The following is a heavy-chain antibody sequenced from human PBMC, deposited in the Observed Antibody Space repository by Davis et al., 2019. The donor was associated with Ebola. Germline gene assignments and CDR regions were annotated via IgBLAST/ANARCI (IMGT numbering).Heavy chain of an antibody. V-gene: IGHV1-2*04. J-gene: IGHJ4*02. D-gene: IGHD6-13*01. Sequence: AASVKVSCKASGYTFTGYYMHWVRQAPGQGLEWMGWINPNSGGTNYAQKFQGWVTMTRDTSISTAYMELSRLRSDDTAVYYCARGIYSSSWYGAYWGQGTLVTVSS. CDR1: GYTFTGYY. CDR2: INPNSGGT. CDR3: ARGIYSSSWYGAY.